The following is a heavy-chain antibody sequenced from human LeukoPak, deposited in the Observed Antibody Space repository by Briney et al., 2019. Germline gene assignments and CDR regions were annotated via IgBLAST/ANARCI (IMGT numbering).Heavy chain of an antibody. CDR3: ARGVVTMVRGVIYASRPKNWFDP. Sequence: SETLSLTCAVYGGSFSDYYRNWIRQPPGKGLEWIGEINHSGSTNYNPSLKSRVTISVDTSKNQFSLKLSSVTAADTAVYYCARGVVTMVRGVIYASRPKNWFDPWGQGTLVTVSS. J-gene: IGHJ5*02. V-gene: IGHV4-34*01. CDR2: INHSGST. CDR1: GGSFSDYY. D-gene: IGHD3-10*01.